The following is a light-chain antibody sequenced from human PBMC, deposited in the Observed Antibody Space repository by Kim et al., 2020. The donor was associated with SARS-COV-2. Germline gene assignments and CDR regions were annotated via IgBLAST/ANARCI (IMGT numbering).Light chain of an antibody. J-gene: IGLJ2*01. CDR2: GNS. V-gene: IGLV1-40*01. CDR3: QSYDSSLSGFVV. Sequence: VTISCTGSSSNIGAGYDVHWYQQLPGTAPKLLIYGNSRRPSGVPDRFSGSKSGTSASLAITGLQAEDEADYYCQSYDSSLSGFVVFGGGTKLTVL. CDR1: SSNIGAGYD.